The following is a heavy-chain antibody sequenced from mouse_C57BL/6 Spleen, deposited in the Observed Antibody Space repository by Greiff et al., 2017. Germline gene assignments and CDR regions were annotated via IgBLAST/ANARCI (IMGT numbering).Heavy chain of an antibody. D-gene: IGHD2-4*01. V-gene: IGHV1-81*01. J-gene: IGHJ3*01. CDR2: IYPRSGNT. CDR1: GYTFTSYG. Sequence: VQLQQSGAELARPGASVKLSCKASGYTFTSYGISWVKQRTGQGLEWIGEIYPRSGNTYYNEKFKGKATLTADKSSSTAYMELRSLTSEDSAVYFCARTEDYDYDVRPLAYWGQGTLVTVSA. CDR3: ARTEDYDYDVRPLAY.